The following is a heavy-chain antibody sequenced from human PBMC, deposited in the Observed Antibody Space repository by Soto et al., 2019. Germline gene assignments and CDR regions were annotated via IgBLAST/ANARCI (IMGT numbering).Heavy chain of an antibody. CDR2: IIPILGIA. Sequence: QVQLVQSGAEVKKPGSSVKVSCKASGGTFSSYTISWVRQAPGQGLEWMGRIIPILGIANYAQKFQGRVTITADKSTSTAYMELSSLRSEDTAVYYCARVYGDYPHQYYFDYWGQGTLVTLSS. CDR1: GGTFSSYT. CDR3: ARVYGDYPHQYYFDY. V-gene: IGHV1-69*02. J-gene: IGHJ4*02. D-gene: IGHD4-17*01.